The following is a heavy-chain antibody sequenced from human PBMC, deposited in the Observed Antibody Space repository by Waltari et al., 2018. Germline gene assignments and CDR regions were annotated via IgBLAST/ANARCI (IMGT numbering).Heavy chain of an antibody. CDR1: GYSISSGYY. D-gene: IGHD5-12*01. CDR3: ARPILGYSGYDPLDGMDV. Sequence: QVQLQESGPGLVKPSETLSLTCAVSGYSISSGYYWGWIRQPPAKGLEWIGSIYHSGSTYYNPSLKSRVTISVDTSKNQFSLKLSSVTAADTAVYYCARPILGYSGYDPLDGMDVWGQGTTVTVSS. V-gene: IGHV4-38-2*01. J-gene: IGHJ6*02. CDR2: IYHSGST.